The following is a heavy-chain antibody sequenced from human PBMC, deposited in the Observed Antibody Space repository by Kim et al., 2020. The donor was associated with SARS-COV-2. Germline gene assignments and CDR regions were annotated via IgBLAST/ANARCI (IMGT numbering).Heavy chain of an antibody. D-gene: IGHD3-10*01. CDR2: ISWNSGSI. Sequence: GGSLRLSCAASGFTFGDYAMHWVRQAPGKGLEWVSGISWNSGSIGYADSVKGRFAISRDKAKNSLYLQMNSLRAEDTALYYYAKGQKWFVQRSEMEFDYWGQGTLVTVSS. J-gene: IGHJ4*02. CDR3: AKGQKWFVQRSEMEFDY. CDR1: GFTFGDYA. V-gene: IGHV3-9*01.